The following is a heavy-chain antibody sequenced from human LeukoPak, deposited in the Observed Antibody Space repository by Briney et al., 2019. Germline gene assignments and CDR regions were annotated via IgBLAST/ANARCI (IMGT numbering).Heavy chain of an antibody. CDR1: GGSISSYY. Sequence: SETLSLTCTVSGGSISSYYWSWIRQPPGKGREWIGYIYYSGSTNYNPSLRSRVTISVLTSKNQFSLKLSSVTAADTAVYYCATLGQARGYSYGPVDYWGQGSLVTVSS. D-gene: IGHD5-18*01. CDR3: ATLGQARGYSYGPVDY. J-gene: IGHJ4*02. V-gene: IGHV4-59*08. CDR2: IYYSGST.